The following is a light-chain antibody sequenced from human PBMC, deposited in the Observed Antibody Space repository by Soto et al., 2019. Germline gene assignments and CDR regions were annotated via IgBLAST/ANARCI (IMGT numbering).Light chain of an antibody. J-gene: IGKJ1*01. V-gene: IGKV3-20*01. Sequence: IVLTQSPGTLSLSPGERATLSCRASQSVSSSYLAWYQQKPGQAPRLLIYGASSRATGIPDRFSGSGSGTDFTLTISGLEPEDFVVYYCQQYGSSPRTFGQGTKVDIK. CDR3: QQYGSSPRT. CDR2: GAS. CDR1: QSVSSSY.